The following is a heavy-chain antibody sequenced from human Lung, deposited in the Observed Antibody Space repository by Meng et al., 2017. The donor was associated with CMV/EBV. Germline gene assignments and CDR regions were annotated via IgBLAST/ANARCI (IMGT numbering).Heavy chain of an antibody. D-gene: IGHD5-18*01. Sequence: GGSLRLSXAACGFTLSSFDMHWVRQPTGKRLEWVSVITTAGDTYYPGSVKGQFTISRDNSKNTLYLQMNSLRAEDTAVYYCAKEHRVGYGYRPYYYYGMDVWGQGTTVTVSS. CDR3: AKEHRVGYGYRPYYYYGMDV. CDR1: GFTLSSFD. J-gene: IGHJ6*02. V-gene: IGHV3-13*03. CDR2: ITTAGDT.